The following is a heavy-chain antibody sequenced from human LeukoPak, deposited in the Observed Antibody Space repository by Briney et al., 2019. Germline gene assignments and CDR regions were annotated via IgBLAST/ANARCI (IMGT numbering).Heavy chain of an antibody. CDR2: IIPILGIA. CDR1: GGTFSSYT. D-gene: IGHD3-3*01. V-gene: IGHV1-69*04. Sequence: ASVKVSCRASGGTFSSYTISWVRQAPGQGLVWMGRIIPILGIANYAQKFQGRVTITADKSTSTAYMELSSLRSEDTAVYYCARESPIPYYDFWSGYPLDYWGQGTLVTVSS. J-gene: IGHJ4*02. CDR3: ARESPIPYYDFWSGYPLDY.